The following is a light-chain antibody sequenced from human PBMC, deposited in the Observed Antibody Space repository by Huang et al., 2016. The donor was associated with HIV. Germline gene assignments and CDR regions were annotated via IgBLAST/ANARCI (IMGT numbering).Light chain of an antibody. J-gene: IGKJ5*01. CDR2: GAS. V-gene: IGKV3D-15*01. CDR1: QNIRSN. CDR3: LQYSTWPPVT. Sequence: EMLMTQSPATLSVSPGDRATLSCRASQNIRSNLAWYQQKPGQGPRLLIYGASTRATGIPARFRGSGSGTEFTLTISSLQSEDFVVYYCLQYSTWPPVTFGQGTRLEI.